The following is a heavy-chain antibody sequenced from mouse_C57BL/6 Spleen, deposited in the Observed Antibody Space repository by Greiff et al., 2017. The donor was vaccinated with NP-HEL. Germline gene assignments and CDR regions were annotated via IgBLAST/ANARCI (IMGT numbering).Heavy chain of an antibody. Sequence: QVQLQQPGTELVKPGASVKPSCKASGYTFTSYWMHWVKQRPGQGLEWIGNINPSNGGTNYNEKFKSKATLTVDKSSSTAYMQLSSLTSEDSAVYYCARYGNYLAWFAYWGQGTLVTVSA. CDR1: GYTFTSYW. J-gene: IGHJ3*01. D-gene: IGHD2-1*01. CDR3: ARYGNYLAWFAY. CDR2: INPSNGGT. V-gene: IGHV1-53*01.